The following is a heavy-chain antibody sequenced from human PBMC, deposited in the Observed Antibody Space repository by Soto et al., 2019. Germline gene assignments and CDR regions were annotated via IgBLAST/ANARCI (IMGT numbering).Heavy chain of an antibody. CDR2: IYYSGST. V-gene: IGHV4-31*03. Sequence: SETLSLTCTVSGGSISSGGYYWSWIRQHPGKGLEWIGYIYYSGSTYYNPSLKSRVTISVDTSKNQFSLKLSSVTAADTAVYYCARVITMIVVVIEGWFDPWGQGTLVTVS. CDR3: ARVITMIVVVIEGWFDP. D-gene: IGHD3-22*01. CDR1: GGSISSGGYY. J-gene: IGHJ5*02.